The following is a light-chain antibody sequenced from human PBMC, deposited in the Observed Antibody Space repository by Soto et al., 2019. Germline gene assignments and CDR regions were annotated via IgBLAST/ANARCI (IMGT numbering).Light chain of an antibody. Sequence: NFMLTQPHSVSGSPGKTVTISCTSSSGSIASNYVQWYQQRPGSAPTTVIYEDNQRPSGVPDRFSGSIDSSSNSASLTISGLKTEDETDYYCQSYDSDNHVVFGGGTKLTVL. CDR3: QSYDSDNHVV. CDR1: SGSIASNY. V-gene: IGLV6-57*02. J-gene: IGLJ2*01. CDR2: EDN.